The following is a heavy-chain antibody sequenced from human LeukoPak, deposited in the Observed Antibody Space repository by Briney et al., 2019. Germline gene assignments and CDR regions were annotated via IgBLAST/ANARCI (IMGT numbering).Heavy chain of an antibody. Sequence: PSETLSLTCAVYGGSFSGYYWSWIRQPPGKGLEWIGEINHRGSTNYNPSLKSRVTISVDTSKNQFSLKLSSVTAADTAVYYCASVVVRGVIDDYWGQGTLVTVSS. D-gene: IGHD3-10*01. J-gene: IGHJ4*02. CDR1: GGSFSGYY. V-gene: IGHV4-34*01. CDR2: INHRGST. CDR3: ASVVVRGVIDDY.